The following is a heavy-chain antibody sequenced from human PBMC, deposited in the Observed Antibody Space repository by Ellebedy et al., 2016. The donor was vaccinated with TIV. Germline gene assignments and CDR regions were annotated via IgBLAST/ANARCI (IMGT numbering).Heavy chain of an antibody. D-gene: IGHD3-3*01. Sequence: GESLKISXAASGFTFSSYAMSWVRQAPGKGLEWVSAISGSGGSTYYADSVKGRFTISRDNSKNTLYLQMNSLRAEDTAVYYCAKGVTIFGVVSPFDYWGQGTLVTVSS. J-gene: IGHJ4*02. CDR2: ISGSGGST. CDR1: GFTFSSYA. V-gene: IGHV3-23*01. CDR3: AKGVTIFGVVSPFDY.